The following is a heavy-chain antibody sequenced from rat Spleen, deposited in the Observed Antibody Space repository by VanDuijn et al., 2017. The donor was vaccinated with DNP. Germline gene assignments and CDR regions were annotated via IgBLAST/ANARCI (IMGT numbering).Heavy chain of an antibody. V-gene: IGHV5S23*01. D-gene: IGHD3-1*01. Sequence: VQLVESGGDLQQPGRSLRLSCAASGFTFSGYDMAWVRQAPSKGLEWVASVNAGGGITYYRDSVKGRFIVSRDNAKSTLDLQMDSLRSEDTATYYCVRRGGKGLFSKWGQGTLVTVSS. CDR2: VNAGGGIT. CDR3: VRRGGKGLFSK. CDR1: GFTFSGYD. J-gene: IGHJ3*01.